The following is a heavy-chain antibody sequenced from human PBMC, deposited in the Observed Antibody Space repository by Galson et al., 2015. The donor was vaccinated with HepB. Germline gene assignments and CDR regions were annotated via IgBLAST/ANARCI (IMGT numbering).Heavy chain of an antibody. CDR2: IYYSGST. J-gene: IGHJ3*02. CDR3: ARHCSSGSCYSPSYGDSRRGDAFDI. V-gene: IGHV4-59*08. D-gene: IGHD2-15*01. Sequence: LSLTCTVSGGSISSYYWSWIRQPPGKGLEWIRYIYYSGSTNYNPSLKSRVTISVDTSKNQFSLKLSSVTAADTAVYYCARHCSSGSCYSPSYGDSRRGDAFDIWGQGTMVTVSS. CDR1: GGSISSYY.